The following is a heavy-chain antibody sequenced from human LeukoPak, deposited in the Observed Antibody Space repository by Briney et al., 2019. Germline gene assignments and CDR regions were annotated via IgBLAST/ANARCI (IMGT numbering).Heavy chain of an antibody. J-gene: IGHJ4*02. Sequence: GGSLRLSCAASGFDFSGFYMHWVRQASGRGLEWVGLIRSKPSSYTTVYAASVKGRFTISRDDSKNTAYLQMNSLKAEDTAVYYCTRQDCSGGSCSYIDYWGQGTLVTVSS. D-gene: IGHD2-15*01. CDR2: IRSKPSSYTT. CDR1: GFDFSGFY. V-gene: IGHV3-73*01. CDR3: TRQDCSGGSCSYIDY.